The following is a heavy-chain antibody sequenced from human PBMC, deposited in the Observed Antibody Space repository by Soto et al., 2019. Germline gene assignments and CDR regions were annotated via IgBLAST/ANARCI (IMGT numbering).Heavy chain of an antibody. J-gene: IGHJ6*02. CDR1: GYTFTSYY. D-gene: IGHD3-3*01. CDR2: INPSGGST. CDR3: ASNYDFWSGPGMGYYYGMDV. V-gene: IGHV1-46*01. Sequence: ASVKVSCKASGYTFTSYYMHWVRQAPGQGLEWMGIINPSGGSTSYAQKFQGRVTMTRDTSTSTVYMELSSLRSEGTAVYYCASNYDFWSGPGMGYYYGMDVWGQGTTVTVSS.